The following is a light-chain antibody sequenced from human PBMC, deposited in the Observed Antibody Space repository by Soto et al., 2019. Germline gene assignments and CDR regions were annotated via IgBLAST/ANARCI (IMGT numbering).Light chain of an antibody. CDR3: RQYGSSPSYT. CDR1: QSVSSSSY. V-gene: IGKV3-20*01. CDR2: GAS. J-gene: IGKJ2*01. Sequence: EIVLTQSPGTLSLSPGERATLSCRASQSVSSSSYLAWYQQKPGQAPRLLIYGASSRATGIPDRSCGSGSATAFTLSISRLEPEDFAVYYCRQYGSSPSYTFGQGTKLEIK.